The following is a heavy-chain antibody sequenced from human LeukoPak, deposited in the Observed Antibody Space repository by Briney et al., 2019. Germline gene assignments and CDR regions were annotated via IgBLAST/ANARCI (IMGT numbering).Heavy chain of an antibody. Sequence: GGSLRLSCAASGFTFSSYAMSWVRQAPGKGLEWVGRIKSKGTGGTTDYAAPVKGRFTISRDDSKNTLYLQMNSLKTEDTAVYCTSTFHSDSAFNRWGQGSLVIVSS. V-gene: IGHV3-15*01. CDR2: IKSKGTGGTT. CDR3: TSTFHSDSAFNR. J-gene: IGHJ1*01. D-gene: IGHD3-22*01. CDR1: GFTFSSYA.